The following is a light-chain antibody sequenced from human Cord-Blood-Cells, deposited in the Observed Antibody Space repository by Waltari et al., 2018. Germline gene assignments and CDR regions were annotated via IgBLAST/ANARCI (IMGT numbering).Light chain of an antibody. CDR3: QQLNSYPLT. Sequence: DIQLTHSPYFPSPSVGDSVTITCRASQGISSYLAWYQQKPGKAPKLLIYAASTLQSGVPSRFSGSGSGTEFTLTISSLQPEDFATYYCQQLNSYPLTFGGGTKVEIK. V-gene: IGKV1-9*01. CDR1: QGISSY. CDR2: AAS. J-gene: IGKJ4*01.